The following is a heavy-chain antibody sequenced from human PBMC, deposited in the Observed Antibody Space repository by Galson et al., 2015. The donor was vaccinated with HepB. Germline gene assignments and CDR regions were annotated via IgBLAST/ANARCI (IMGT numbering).Heavy chain of an antibody. V-gene: IGHV3-7*03. J-gene: IGHJ4*02. CDR2: LWEDGSIK. CDR3: ARNRGYETFDY. D-gene: IGHD5-12*01. Sequence: SLRLSCAASGFMFSGHWMNWVRQAPGKGLEWVANLWEDGSIKYYVDSVTGRFTISRDNARSLLYLQMNGLRAEDTAVYFCARNRGYETFDYWGQGALVTVSS. CDR1: GFMFSGHW.